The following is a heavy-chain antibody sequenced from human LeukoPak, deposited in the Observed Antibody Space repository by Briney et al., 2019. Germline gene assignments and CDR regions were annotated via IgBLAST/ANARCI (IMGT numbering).Heavy chain of an antibody. D-gene: IGHD3-22*01. CDR1: DGSISGTPYF. Sequence: SETLSLTCSVSDGSISGTPYFWGWFRQPPGKGPEWIGYIYHSGSTYYNPSLKSRVTISVDRSKNQFSLKLSSVTAADTAVYYCARGATYYYDSSGAYFDYWGQGTLVTVSS. V-gene: IGHV4-39*07. CDR3: ARGATYYYDSSGAYFDY. CDR2: IYHSGST. J-gene: IGHJ4*02.